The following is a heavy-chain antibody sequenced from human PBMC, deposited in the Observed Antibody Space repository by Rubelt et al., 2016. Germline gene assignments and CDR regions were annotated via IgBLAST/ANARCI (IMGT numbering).Heavy chain of an antibody. V-gene: IGHV4-61*02. J-gene: IGHJ5*02. CDR3: AREVAGDCSGYSCQNWFDP. CDR2: IYHSGKT. D-gene: IGHD2-2*01. Sequence: ITGIYHSGKTNYNPSLKSRVTISLDTSKNQFSLKLNSVTAADTAVYYCAREVAGDCSGYSCQNWFDPWGQGTLVTVSS.